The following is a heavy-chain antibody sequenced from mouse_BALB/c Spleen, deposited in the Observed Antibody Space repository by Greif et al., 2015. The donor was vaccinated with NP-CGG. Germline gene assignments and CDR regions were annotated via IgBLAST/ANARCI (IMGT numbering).Heavy chain of an antibody. CDR1: GFTFSSYT. Sequence: VQLKESGGGLVKPGGSLKLSCAASGFTFSSYTMSWVRQTPEKRLEWVATISSGGSYTYYPDSVKGQFTISRDNAKNTLYLQMSSLKSEDTAMYYCTRDAPYAMDYWGQGTSVTVSS. CDR2: ISSGGSYT. CDR3: TRDAPYAMDY. V-gene: IGHV5-6-4*01. J-gene: IGHJ4*01.